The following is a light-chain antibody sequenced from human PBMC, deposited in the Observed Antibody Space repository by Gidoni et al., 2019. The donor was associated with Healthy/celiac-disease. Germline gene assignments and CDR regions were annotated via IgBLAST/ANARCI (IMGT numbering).Light chain of an antibody. V-gene: IGKV2-28*01. CDR1: QSLLHSNGYNY. Sequence: DIVMTQSPLSLLVTPGEPASISCRSSQSLLHSNGYNYLDWYLQKPGQSPQLLIYLGSNRASGVPDRFSGSGSGTDFTLKISRVEAEDVGFYYCMQALQTPGTFXGXTKVEIK. CDR3: MQALQTPGT. CDR2: LGS. J-gene: IGKJ4*01.